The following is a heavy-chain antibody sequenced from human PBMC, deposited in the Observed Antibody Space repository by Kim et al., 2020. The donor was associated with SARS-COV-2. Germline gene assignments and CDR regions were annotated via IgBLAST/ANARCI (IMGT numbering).Heavy chain of an antibody. J-gene: IGHJ3*02. V-gene: IGHV4-34*01. Sequence: YNPSLKSRVTISVDRSKNQFSLKLSAVTAADTAMYYCARVLSTGDDAYDMWGQGTMVTVSS. D-gene: IGHD7-27*01. CDR3: ARVLSTGDDAYDM.